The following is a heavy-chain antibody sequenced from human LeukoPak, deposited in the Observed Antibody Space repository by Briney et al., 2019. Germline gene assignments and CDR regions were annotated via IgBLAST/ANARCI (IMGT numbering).Heavy chain of an antibody. V-gene: IGHV4-34*01. Sequence: SETLSLTCAVYGGSFSGYYWSWIRQPPGKGLEWIGEINHSGSTNYNPSLKSRVTISVDTSKNQFSLKLSSVTAADTAVYYCARSGSLYYYDSSGYYYFDYWGQGTLVTVSS. D-gene: IGHD3-22*01. CDR3: ARSGSLYYYDSSGYYYFDY. J-gene: IGHJ4*02. CDR2: INHSGST. CDR1: GGSFSGYY.